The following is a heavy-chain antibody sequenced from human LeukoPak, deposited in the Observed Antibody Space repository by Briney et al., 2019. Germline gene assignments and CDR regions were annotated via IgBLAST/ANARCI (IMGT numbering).Heavy chain of an antibody. Sequence: SETLSLTCTVSNGSISTYCWTWVRQSAGKGLEYIGRIYTSGKTKCNSSLKSRVTMSVDTSKNQFSLRLSSATAADTAVYYCARHPRTLSTPYYYFYYMDVWGKGTTVTVSS. CDR1: NGSISTYC. CDR2: IYTSGKT. J-gene: IGHJ6*03. CDR3: ARHPRTLSTPYYYFYYMDV. D-gene: IGHD2-8*01. V-gene: IGHV4-4*07.